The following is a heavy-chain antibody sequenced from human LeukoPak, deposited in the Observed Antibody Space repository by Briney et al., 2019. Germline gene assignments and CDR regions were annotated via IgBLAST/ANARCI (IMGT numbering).Heavy chain of an antibody. V-gene: IGHV1-8*03. Sequence: ASVNVSCKASGCTFTSYDINWVRPATGQGLEWMGWMNPNSGNTGYAQTFQGRVTITWNTSISTAYMELSSLRSDDTAVYYCARAGFDVWGQGTVVTVSS. CDR2: MNPNSGNT. CDR3: ARAGFDV. CDR1: GCTFTSYD. J-gene: IGHJ3*01.